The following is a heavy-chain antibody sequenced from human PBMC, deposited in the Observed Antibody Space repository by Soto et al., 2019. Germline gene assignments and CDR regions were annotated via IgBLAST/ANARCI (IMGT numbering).Heavy chain of an antibody. D-gene: IGHD3-3*01. CDR1: GGTFSSYA. Sequence: QVQLVQSGAEVKKPGSSVKVSCKASGGTFSSYAISWVRQAPGQGLEWMGGIIPIFGTANYAQKFQGRVTITADESTSTAYMELSSLRSEDTAVYYCARDEDPPNYDFLSGYTGGYGMDVWGQGTTVTVSS. CDR2: IIPIFGTA. CDR3: ARDEDPPNYDFLSGYTGGYGMDV. J-gene: IGHJ6*02. V-gene: IGHV1-69*01.